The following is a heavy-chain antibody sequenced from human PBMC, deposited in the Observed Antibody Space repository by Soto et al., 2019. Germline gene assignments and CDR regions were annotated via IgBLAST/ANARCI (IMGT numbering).Heavy chain of an antibody. J-gene: IGHJ4*02. Sequence: EVQLVESGGGLVQPGGSLILSCAASGFTFSNYWMVWVRQAPRKGLVWVSRIIGDGPYTTYADSVKGRFTISRDNAKNTVDLQMNSLRVEDTAVYYCARGRLGSGTANDHWGQGTLVTVSS. V-gene: IGHV3-74*03. D-gene: IGHD3-10*01. CDR1: GFTFSNYW. CDR2: IIGDGPYT. CDR3: ARGRLGSGTANDH.